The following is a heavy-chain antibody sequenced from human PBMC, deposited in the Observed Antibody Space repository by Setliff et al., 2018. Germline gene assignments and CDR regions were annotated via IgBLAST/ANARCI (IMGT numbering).Heavy chain of an antibody. CDR1: GFTFTSSA. Sequence: GASVKVSCKASGFTFTSSAMQWVRQAHGQRLEWIGWIVVGSGNTKYSQKFQGRVTITRDTSASTAYMELSSLRSEDTAVYYCARGPDYGGNPYYFDYWGQGTLVTVSS. J-gene: IGHJ4*02. V-gene: IGHV1-58*02. D-gene: IGHD4-17*01. CDR3: ARGPDYGGNPYYFDY. CDR2: IVVGSGNT.